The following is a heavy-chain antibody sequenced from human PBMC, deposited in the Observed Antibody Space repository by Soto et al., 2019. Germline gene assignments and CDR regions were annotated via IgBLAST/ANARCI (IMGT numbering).Heavy chain of an antibody. J-gene: IGHJ4*02. D-gene: IGHD2-15*01. CDR1: GFTFSNAW. CDR3: TTVQRVVVVVAATPAGVGY. CDR2: IKSKTDGGTT. V-gene: IGHV3-15*07. Sequence: EVQLVESGGGLVKPGGSLRLSCAASGFTFSNAWMNWVRQAPGKGLEWVGRIKSKTDGGTTDYAAPVKGRFTISRDDSKNTLYLQMNSLKTEDTAVYYCTTVQRVVVVVAATPAGVGYWGQGTLVTVSS.